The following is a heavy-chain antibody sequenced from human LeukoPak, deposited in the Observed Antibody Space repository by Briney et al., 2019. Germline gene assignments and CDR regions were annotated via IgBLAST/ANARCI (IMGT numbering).Heavy chain of an antibody. CDR2: IIPILGIA. V-gene: IGHV1-69*04. CDR3: ARNYYDSSGYHDYFDY. J-gene: IGHJ4*02. D-gene: IGHD3-22*01. CDR1: GGTFSSYA. Sequence: SVKVSCKASGGTFSSYAISWVRQAPGQGLEWMGRIIPILGIANYARKFQGRVTITADKSTSTAYMELSSLRSEDTAVYYCARNYYDSSGYHDYFDYWGQGTLVTVSS.